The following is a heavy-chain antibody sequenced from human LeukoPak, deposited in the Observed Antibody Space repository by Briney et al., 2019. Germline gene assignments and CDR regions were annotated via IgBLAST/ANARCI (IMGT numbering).Heavy chain of an antibody. CDR2: INHSGST. CDR3: ARYCSGGSCYHRGFDY. CDR1: GGSFSGYY. J-gene: IGHJ4*02. D-gene: IGHD2-15*01. Sequence: SETLSLTCAVYGGSFSGYYWSWIRQPPGKGLEWIGEINHSGSTNYNPSHKSRVTISVDTSKNQFSLKLSSVTAADTAVYYCARYCSGGSCYHRGFDYWGQGTLVTVSS. V-gene: IGHV4-34*01.